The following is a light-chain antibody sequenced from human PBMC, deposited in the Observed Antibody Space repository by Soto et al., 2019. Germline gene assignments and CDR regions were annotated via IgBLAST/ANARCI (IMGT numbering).Light chain of an antibody. CDR2: DAS. Sequence: EIVLTQSPATLSLSPGERATLSRRASQSVSSYLAWYQQKPGQAPRLLIYDASNRATGIPARFSGSGSGTDFTLTISSLEPGDFAVYYCQQRSNWPLTFGPGTRLEIK. J-gene: IGKJ5*01. CDR3: QQRSNWPLT. V-gene: IGKV3-11*01. CDR1: QSVSSY.